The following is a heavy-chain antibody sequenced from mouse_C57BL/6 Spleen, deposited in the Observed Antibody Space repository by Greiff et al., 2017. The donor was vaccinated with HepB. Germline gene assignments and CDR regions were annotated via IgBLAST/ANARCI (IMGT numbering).Heavy chain of an antibody. Sequence: QVQLKQSGAELVKPGASVKLSCKASGYTFTSYWMHWVKQRPGQGLEWIGMIHPNSGSTNYNEKFKSKATLTVDKSSSTAYMQLSSLTSEDSAVYYCAREGYMVTTEGYAMDYWGQGTSVTVSS. CDR2: IHPNSGST. J-gene: IGHJ4*01. D-gene: IGHD2-2*01. CDR1: GYTFTSYW. CDR3: AREGYMVTTEGYAMDY. V-gene: IGHV1-64*01.